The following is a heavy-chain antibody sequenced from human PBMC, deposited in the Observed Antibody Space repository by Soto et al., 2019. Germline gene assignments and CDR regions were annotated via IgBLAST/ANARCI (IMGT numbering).Heavy chain of an antibody. CDR3: AIVSETYWYFDL. CDR2: IWYDGSNK. CDR1: GFTFSSYG. D-gene: IGHD1-26*01. Sequence: QVQLVESGGGVVQPGKSLRLSCVASGFTFSSYGMHWVRQAPGKGLEWVAVIWYDGSNKYYADSVKGRFTISRDNSKNTLYLQMNSLRAEDTAVCYCAIVSETYWYFDLWGRGTLVTVSS. V-gene: IGHV3-33*01. J-gene: IGHJ2*01.